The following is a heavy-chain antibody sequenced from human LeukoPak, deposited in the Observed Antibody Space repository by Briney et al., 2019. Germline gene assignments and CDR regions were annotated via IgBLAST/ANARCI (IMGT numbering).Heavy chain of an antibody. V-gene: IGHV3-33*06. J-gene: IGHJ3*01. D-gene: IGHD2-15*01. CDR1: GIIFSDFG. CDR3: AKATCSGGNCFSNSRDAFDV. Sequence: GGSLRLTCAASGIIFSDFGMHWVRQAPGKGLEWMAITWYDGSNKYYADSVKGRFTISRDNSQNTMYLQMNSLRAEDSAVYYCAKATCSGGNCFSNSRDAFDVWGQGTMVTVSS. CDR2: TWYDGSNK.